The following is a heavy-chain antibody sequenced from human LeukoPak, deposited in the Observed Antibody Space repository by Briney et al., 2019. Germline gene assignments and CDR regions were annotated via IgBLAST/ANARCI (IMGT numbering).Heavy chain of an antibody. CDR3: ARDPGSYYYFDY. V-gene: IGHV4-39*02. J-gene: IGHJ4*02. D-gene: IGHD1-26*01. Sequence: SETLSLTCTVSGGSISSSSYYWGWIRQPPGKGLEWIGSIYYSGSTYYNPSLKSRVTISVDTSKNQFSLKLSSVTAADTAVYYCARDPGSYYYFDYWGQGTLVTVSS. CDR2: IYYSGST. CDR1: GGSISSSSYY.